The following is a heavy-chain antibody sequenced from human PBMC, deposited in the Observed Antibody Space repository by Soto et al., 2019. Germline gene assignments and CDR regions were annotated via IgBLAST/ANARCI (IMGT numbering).Heavy chain of an antibody. V-gene: IGHV4-34*01. D-gene: IGHD4-4*01. CDR2: INHSGST. CDR1: GGSFSGYY. CDR3: ARLVYINYVGYYFDY. Sequence: SETLSLTCAVYGGSFSGYYWSWIRQPPGRGLEWIGEINHSGSTNYNPSLKSRVTISVDTSKNQFSLKLSSVTAADTAVYYCARLVYINYVGYYFDYWGQGTLVTVSS. J-gene: IGHJ4*02.